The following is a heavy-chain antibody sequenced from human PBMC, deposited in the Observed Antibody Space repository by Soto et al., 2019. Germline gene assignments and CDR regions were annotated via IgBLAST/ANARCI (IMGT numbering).Heavy chain of an antibody. CDR3: AKDIYSSSSGQDY. D-gene: IGHD6-6*01. Sequence: EVQLVESGGGLVQPGRSLRLSCAASGFTFDDYAMHWVRQAPGKGLEWVSGISWNGGDIGYADSVKGRFTNSRDNAKNSLFLQMNSLRADDTALYFSAKDIYSSSSGQDYWGQGTPVTVSS. J-gene: IGHJ4*02. V-gene: IGHV3-9*01. CDR1: GFTFDDYA. CDR2: ISWNGGDI.